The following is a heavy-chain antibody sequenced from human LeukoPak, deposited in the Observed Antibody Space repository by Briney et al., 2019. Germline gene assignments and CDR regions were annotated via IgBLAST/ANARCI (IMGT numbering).Heavy chain of an antibody. CDR3: AGGSGSYRAYYFDY. CDR1: GGSISSSSYY. V-gene: IGHV4-39*07. D-gene: IGHD1-26*01. J-gene: IGHJ4*02. Sequence: SETMSLTCTVSGGSISSSSYYWGWIRQPPGKGLEWIGRIYTSGSTNYNPSLKSRVTMSVDTSKNQFSLKLSSVTAADTAVYYCAGGSGSYRAYYFDYWGQGTLVTVSS. CDR2: IYTSGST.